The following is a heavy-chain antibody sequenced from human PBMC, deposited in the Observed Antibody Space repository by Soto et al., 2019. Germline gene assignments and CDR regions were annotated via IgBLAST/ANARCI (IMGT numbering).Heavy chain of an antibody. V-gene: IGHV4-31*03. CDR3: ARDRLMATAGTARHYFGLDV. CDR2: IYYSGNT. CDR1: GGSIRSGGYY. J-gene: IGHJ6*02. D-gene: IGHD5-18*01. Sequence: SETLSLTCTVSGGSIRSGGYYWSWVRQNPRRGLEWIGNIYYSGNTYYNPSLKSRLTISVDTSKNQFSLNLSSVTAAYTAVYYCARDRLMATAGTARHYFGLDVWGQGTTVTVSS.